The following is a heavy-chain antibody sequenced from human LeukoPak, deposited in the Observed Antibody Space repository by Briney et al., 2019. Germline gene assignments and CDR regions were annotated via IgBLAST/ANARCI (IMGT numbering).Heavy chain of an antibody. CDR1: GGSFSGYY. V-gene: IGHV4-34*01. CDR2: INHSGST. CDR3: ARPVRSGSYLIAFDI. J-gene: IGHJ3*02. Sequence: SETLSLTCAVYGGSFSGYYWSWIRQPPGKGLEWIGEINHSGSTNYNPSLKSRVTISVDTSKNQFSLKLSSVTAADTAVYYCARPVRSGSYLIAFDIWGQGTMVTVSS. D-gene: IGHD1-26*01.